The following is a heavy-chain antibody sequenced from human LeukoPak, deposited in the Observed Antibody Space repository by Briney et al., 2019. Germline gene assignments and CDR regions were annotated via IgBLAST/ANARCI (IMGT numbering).Heavy chain of an antibody. D-gene: IGHD3-9*01. CDR1: GGSFSGYY. J-gene: IGHJ4*02. V-gene: IGHV4-34*01. CDR2: INHSGST. Sequence: PSDTLSLTCAVYGGSFSGYYWSWIRQPPGKGLEWIGEINHSGSTNYNPSLKSRVTISVDTSKNQFSLKLSSVTAADTAVYYCARRGGYDILTGYYREDFDYWGQGTLVTVSS. CDR3: ARRGGYDILTGYYREDFDY.